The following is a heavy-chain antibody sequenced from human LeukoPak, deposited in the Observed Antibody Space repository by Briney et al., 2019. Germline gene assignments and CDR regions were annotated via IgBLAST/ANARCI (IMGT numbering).Heavy chain of an antibody. CDR2: ISYDGSNK. V-gene: IGHV3-30*18. Sequence: GRSLRLSCAASGFTFSSYGMHWVRQAPGKGLEGVAVISYDGSNKYYADSVKGRFTISRDNSKNTLYLQMNSLRAEDTAVYYCAKDPGAVAPYNWFDPWGQGTLVTVSS. D-gene: IGHD6-19*01. CDR1: GFTFSSYG. J-gene: IGHJ5*02. CDR3: AKDPGAVAPYNWFDP.